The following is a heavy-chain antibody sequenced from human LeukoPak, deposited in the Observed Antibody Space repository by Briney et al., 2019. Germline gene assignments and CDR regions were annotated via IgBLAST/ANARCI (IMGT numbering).Heavy chain of an antibody. CDR3: ARQGQTGGSYRWVDY. D-gene: IGHD3-16*02. V-gene: IGHV4-59*08. Sequence: PSETLSLTCTVSGGSISSYYWSWIRQPPGKGLEWIGYIYYSGSTNYNPSLKSRVTISVDTSKNQFSLKLSSVTAADTAVYYCARQGQTGGSYRWVDYWGQGTLVTVSS. J-gene: IGHJ4*02. CDR2: IYYSGST. CDR1: GGSISSYY.